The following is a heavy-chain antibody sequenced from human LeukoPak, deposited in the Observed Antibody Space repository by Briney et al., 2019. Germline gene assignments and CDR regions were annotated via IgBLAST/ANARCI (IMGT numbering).Heavy chain of an antibody. D-gene: IGHD1-14*01. CDR2: ISYDGSNK. CDR3: AKEYSARNQFDS. J-gene: IGHJ4*02. Sequence: GGSLRLSCAASGQTLSNYGMHWVRQAPGKGLEWVAVISYDGSNKFYGDSVKGRFTISRDNSKNTLYLQMNSLRAEDTAVYYCAKEYSARNQFDSWGQGTLVTVSS. CDR1: GQTLSNYG. V-gene: IGHV3-30*18.